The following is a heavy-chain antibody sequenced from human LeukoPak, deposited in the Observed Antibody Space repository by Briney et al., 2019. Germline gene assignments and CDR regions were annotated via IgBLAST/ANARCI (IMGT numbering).Heavy chain of an antibody. Sequence: GGSLRLSCAASGFTFSSYGMHWVRQAPGKGLEWVAAISYDGSNKNYADSVKGRFTISRDNPKNTLYLQMDNLRAEDTAVYYCARVTTAIPDAFDIWGQGTMVTVSS. J-gene: IGHJ3*02. CDR3: ARVTTAIPDAFDI. V-gene: IGHV3-30*03. D-gene: IGHD2-21*02. CDR2: ISYDGSNK. CDR1: GFTFSSYG.